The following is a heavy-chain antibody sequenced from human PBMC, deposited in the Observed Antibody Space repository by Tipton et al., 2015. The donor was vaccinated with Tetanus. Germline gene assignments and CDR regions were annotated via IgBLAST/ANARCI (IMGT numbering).Heavy chain of an antibody. CDR1: GGSVRSGSYY. CDR2: ISYSGST. V-gene: IGHV4-61*01. J-gene: IGHJ4*02. CDR3: ARIVRMGDFSFFDS. D-gene: IGHD3-16*01. Sequence: TLSLTCTVSGGSVRSGSYYWNWIRQPPGKGLEWIGYISYSGSTNYNPSLQSRVSMSVDTSKNQFSLRLSSVTAADTAVYYCARIVRMGDFSFFDSWGLGTLVTVSS.